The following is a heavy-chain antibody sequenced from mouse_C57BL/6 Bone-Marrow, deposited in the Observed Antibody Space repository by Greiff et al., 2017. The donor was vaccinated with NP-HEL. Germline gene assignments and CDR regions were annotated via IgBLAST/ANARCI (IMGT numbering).Heavy chain of an antibody. CDR2: IDPEDGDT. Sequence: VQLKQSGAELVRPGASVKLSCTASGFNIKDYYMHWVKQRPEQGLEWIGRIDPEDGDTEYAPKFQGKATMTADTSSNTAYLQLSSLTSEDTAVYYCTTSYYYGSSPFAYGGQGTVVTVSA. V-gene: IGHV14-1*01. J-gene: IGHJ3*01. D-gene: IGHD1-1*01. CDR1: GFNIKDYY. CDR3: TTSYYYGSSPFAY.